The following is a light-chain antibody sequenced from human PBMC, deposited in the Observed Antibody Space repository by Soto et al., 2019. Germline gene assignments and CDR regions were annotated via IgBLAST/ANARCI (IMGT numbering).Light chain of an antibody. CDR2: DAS. CDR1: QSISTW. V-gene: IGKV1-5*01. Sequence: DIQMTQSPSTLSASVGDGVTITCRASQSISTWLAWYQQKPGKAPKLLIYDASTLESGVPSRFSGSGSGTEFTLTISSLQPDDFATYYYQQYSIYWNTFGQGTKLEIK. J-gene: IGKJ2*01. CDR3: QQYSIYWNT.